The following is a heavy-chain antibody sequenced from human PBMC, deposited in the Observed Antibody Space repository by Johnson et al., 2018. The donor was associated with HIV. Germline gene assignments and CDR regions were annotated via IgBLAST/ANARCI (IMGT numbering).Heavy chain of an antibody. J-gene: IGHJ3*02. CDR3: ARGGKRVMAAFDI. D-gene: IGHD3-16*01. CDR2: ISSDGSNK. V-gene: IGHV3-30*03. CDR1: GFSFSSYG. Sequence: QVQLVESGGGVVQPGGSLRLSCAASGFSFSSYGMHWVRQAPGKGLEWVAFISSDGSNKYFAVSVTGRFSISRDNSKNTLYLQMNSLTAEDTAVYYCARGGKRVMAAFDIWGQGTMVTVSS.